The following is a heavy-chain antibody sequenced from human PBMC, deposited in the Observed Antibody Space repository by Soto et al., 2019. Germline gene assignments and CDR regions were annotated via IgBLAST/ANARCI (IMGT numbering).Heavy chain of an antibody. CDR3: ARGVLAAAGGEVSYYYMDV. V-gene: IGHV4-34*01. D-gene: IGHD6-13*01. CDR1: GGSFSGYY. Sequence: ASETLSLTCAVYGGSFSGYYWSWIRQPPGKGLEWIGEINHSGSTNYNPSLKSRVTISVDTSKNQFSLKLSSVTAADTAVYYCARGVLAAAGGEVSYYYMDVWGKGTTVTVSS. CDR2: INHSGST. J-gene: IGHJ6*03.